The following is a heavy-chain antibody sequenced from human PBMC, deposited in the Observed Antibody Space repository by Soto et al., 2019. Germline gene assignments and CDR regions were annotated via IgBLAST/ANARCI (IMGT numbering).Heavy chain of an antibody. CDR2: INPHGGST. J-gene: IGHJ5*02. Sequence: ASVKASCKAPRDTFSRYYINCVRQAPGQRLEWMGVINPHGGSTAYAQKFKGRVTLTRDTSASTVYMEVSSLTSEDTAMYYCARSSGGNFGIIIEGTNWFAPWGQGTLVTVSS. D-gene: IGHD1-26*01. CDR1: RDTFSRYY. V-gene: IGHV1-46*01. CDR3: ARSSGGNFGIIIEGTNWFAP.